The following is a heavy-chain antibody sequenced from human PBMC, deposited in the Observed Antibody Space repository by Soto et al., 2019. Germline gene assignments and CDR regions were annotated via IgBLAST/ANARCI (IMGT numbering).Heavy chain of an antibody. V-gene: IGHV1-3*01. Sequence: ASVKVSCKASGYTFTIYAMHWVRQAPGQRLEWMGWINAGNGNTKYSSKFQGRVTITRDTSASTAYMELSSLRSEDTAVYYCASESYGGEFDYWGQGTLVTVSS. D-gene: IGHD4-17*01. CDR3: ASESYGGEFDY. J-gene: IGHJ4*02. CDR1: GYTFTIYA. CDR2: INAGNGNT.